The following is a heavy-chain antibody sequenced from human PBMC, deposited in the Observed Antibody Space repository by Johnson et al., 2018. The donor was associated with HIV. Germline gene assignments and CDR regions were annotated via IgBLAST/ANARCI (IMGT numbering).Heavy chain of an antibody. J-gene: IGHJ3*02. Sequence: VQLVESGGGLVQPGRSLRLSCAASGFTFDDYAMHWVRQAPGKGLEWVSGISWNSGSIGYADSVKGRFPISRDNSKNTLYLQMNSLRAEDTAVYYCAKTAAADAFDIWGQGTMVTVSS. CDR1: GFTFDDYA. CDR2: ISWNSGSI. V-gene: IGHV3-9*01. D-gene: IGHD2-2*01. CDR3: AKTAAADAFDI.